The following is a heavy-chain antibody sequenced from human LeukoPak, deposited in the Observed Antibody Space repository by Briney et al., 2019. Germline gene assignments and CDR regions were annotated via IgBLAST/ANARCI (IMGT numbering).Heavy chain of an antibody. CDR2: IYSGGTP. CDR3: ARDRITIFGGGEEFDP. V-gene: IGHV3-66*01. D-gene: IGHD3-3*01. J-gene: IGHJ5*02. Sequence: GGSLRLSCAASGFTHSSNYMSWVRHAPGKGLEGVLVIYSGGTPYYADYVKCTFTTDRDNSKHTLYLQKNSLRAEHTDVYYCARDRITIFGGGEEFDPWGQGTLVTVSS. CDR1: GFTHSSNY.